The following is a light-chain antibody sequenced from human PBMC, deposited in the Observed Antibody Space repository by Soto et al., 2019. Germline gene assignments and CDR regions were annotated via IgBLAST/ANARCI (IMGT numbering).Light chain of an antibody. V-gene: IGLV2-14*01. J-gene: IGLJ1*01. CDR2: DVS. Sequence: QSVLTQPASVSGSPGQSITISCAGTSGDVGAYNFVSWYQQHPGKAPKLMLYDVSKRPSGVSERFSASKSGNTASLTISGLQAEDEADYYCSSYTSSRTLYVFGTGTRSPS. CDR3: SSYTSSRTLYV. CDR1: SGDVGAYNF.